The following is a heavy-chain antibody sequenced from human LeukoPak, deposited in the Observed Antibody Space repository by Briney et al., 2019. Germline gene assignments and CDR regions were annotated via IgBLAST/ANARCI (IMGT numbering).Heavy chain of an antibody. D-gene: IGHD5-12*01. CDR1: GYTFTGYY. Sequence: ASVKVSCKASGYTFTGYYIHWVRQAPGQGLEWMGWINPNSGGTNYAQKFQGRVTMTRDTSIRTAYMELSRLRSDDTAVFYCASVRDGLRLSTPFDYWGQGTLVTVSS. CDR2: INPNSGGT. CDR3: ASVRDGLRLSTPFDY. J-gene: IGHJ4*02. V-gene: IGHV1-2*02.